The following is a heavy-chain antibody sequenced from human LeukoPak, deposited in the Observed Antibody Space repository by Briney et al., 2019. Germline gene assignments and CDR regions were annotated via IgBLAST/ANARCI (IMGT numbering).Heavy chain of an antibody. J-gene: IGHJ5*02. D-gene: IGHD3-22*01. V-gene: IGHV4-34*01. CDR3: ARSDYYYGSSGYRDWFDP. CDR1: GGSFSGYY. CDR2: INHSGST. Sequence: SETLSLTCAVYGGSFSGYYWSWIRQPPGKGLEWIGEINHSGSTNYNPSLKSRVTISVDTSKNQFSLKLSSVTAADTAVYYCARSDYYYGSSGYRDWFDPWGQGTLVTVSS.